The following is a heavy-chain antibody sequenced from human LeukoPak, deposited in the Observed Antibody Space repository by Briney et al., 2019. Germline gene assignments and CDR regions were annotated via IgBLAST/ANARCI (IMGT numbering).Heavy chain of an antibody. J-gene: IGHJ4*02. D-gene: IGHD5-12*01. CDR2: IIPIFDTP. V-gene: IGHV1-69*01. CDR1: VFTFSTSS. Sequence: SVKVSCKASVFTFSTSSITWVRQAPGQGLEWMGAIIPIFDTPTYARKFQGRVTITADESSSTAYLELSSLTSEDTAVFYCARGGGYSGYDYFDVWGQGTLITVSS. CDR3: ARGGGYSGYDYFDV.